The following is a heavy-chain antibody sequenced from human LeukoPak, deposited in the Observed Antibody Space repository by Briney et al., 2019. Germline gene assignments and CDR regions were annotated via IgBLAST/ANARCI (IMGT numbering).Heavy chain of an antibody. CDR3: ARGVGLIAAAGLGWFDP. D-gene: IGHD6-13*01. Sequence: PSETLSLTCTVSGGSVSSGNYYWSWIRQPPGKGLEWIGEINHSGSTNYNPSLKSRVTISVDTSKNQFSLKLSSVTAADTAVYYCARGVGLIAAAGLGWFDPWGQGTLVTVSS. J-gene: IGHJ5*02. V-gene: IGHV4-39*07. CDR1: GGSVSSGNYY. CDR2: INHSGST.